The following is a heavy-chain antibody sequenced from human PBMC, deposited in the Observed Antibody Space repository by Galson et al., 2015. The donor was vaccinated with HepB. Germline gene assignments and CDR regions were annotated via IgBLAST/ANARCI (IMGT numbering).Heavy chain of an antibody. Sequence: SLRLSCAASGFTFSNSWMSWVHQAPGKGLEWVANIKEDGSETYYVDSVKGRITISRDNTKNSLYLQMNSLRVEDTAVYYCTKEGGGYYADYWGQGTLVTVSS. CDR3: TKEGGGYYADY. CDR1: GFTFSNSW. D-gene: IGHD2-2*01. V-gene: IGHV3-7*03. CDR2: IKEDGSET. J-gene: IGHJ4*02.